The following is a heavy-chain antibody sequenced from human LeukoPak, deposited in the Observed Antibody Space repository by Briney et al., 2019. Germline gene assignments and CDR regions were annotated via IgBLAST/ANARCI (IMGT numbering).Heavy chain of an antibody. V-gene: IGHV3-11*04. CDR3: AIQITMIVVVPYFDY. CDR1: GLTFGDYY. D-gene: IGHD3-22*01. Sequence: GGSLRLSCAASGLTFGDYYMTRIRQAPGKGLEWVAYISSSGSTRYSADSVKGRFTVSRDNAKNSLFLHMNSLRAEDTAIYYCAIQITMIVVVPYFDYWGQGTLVTVSS. J-gene: IGHJ4*02. CDR2: ISSSGSTR.